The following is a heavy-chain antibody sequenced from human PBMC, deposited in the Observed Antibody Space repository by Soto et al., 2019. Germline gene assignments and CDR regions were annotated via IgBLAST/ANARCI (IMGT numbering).Heavy chain of an antibody. CDR2: TDQSGGT. D-gene: IGHD3-16*01. J-gene: IGHJ4*02. Sequence: QVQLQQRGTGLLKSSETLSLNCAVYGGSFSPYYWSWVRQPPGKGLEWIGETDQSGGTYYNPSLKSRVTVSLDTSKNQFSLEVKSVTAADTAVYYCAIGRGGNKYWGQGTLVTVSS. CDR3: AIGRGGNKY. CDR1: GGSFSPYY. V-gene: IGHV4-34*01.